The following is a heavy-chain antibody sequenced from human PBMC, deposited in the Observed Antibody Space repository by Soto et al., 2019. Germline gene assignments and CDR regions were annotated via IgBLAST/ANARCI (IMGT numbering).Heavy chain of an antibody. D-gene: IGHD3-10*01. J-gene: IGHJ4*02. CDR3: AAFHVLLWFGESPNRHLQY. CDR2: INHSGST. V-gene: IGHV4-34*01. Sequence: QVHLQQWGAGQLKPSETLSLTCAVYGGSFSGYYWSWIRQPPGKGLEWIGEINHSGSTNYSQSVKRRDAISVDTSENHFSLKLSSVTAADTAVYYCAAFHVLLWFGESPNRHLQYWGQGTLVTISS. CDR1: GGSFSGYY.